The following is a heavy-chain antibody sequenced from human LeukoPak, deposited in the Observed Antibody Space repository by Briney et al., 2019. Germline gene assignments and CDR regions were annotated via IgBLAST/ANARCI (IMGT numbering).Heavy chain of an antibody. CDR1: GGSIGSGSYY. CDR3: ARGRIQHFDY. Sequence: SETLSLTCTVSGGSIGSGSYYWSWIRQPAGKGLEWIGRIYTSGSTNYNPSLKSRVTISVDTSKNQFSLKLSSVTAADTAVYYCARGRIQHFDYWGQGTLSPSPQ. J-gene: IGHJ4*02. CDR2: IYTSGST. D-gene: IGHD5-18*01. V-gene: IGHV4-61*02.